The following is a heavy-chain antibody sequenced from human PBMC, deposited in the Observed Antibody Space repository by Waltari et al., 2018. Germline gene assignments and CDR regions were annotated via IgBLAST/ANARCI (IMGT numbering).Heavy chain of an antibody. D-gene: IGHD5-18*01. Sequence: QVQLQESGPGLVKPSETLSLPCSVSGSSSSSGYYWGWIRQPPGKGLEYIASIYHSGSTYYNPSLRSRVTISVDTSKNQFSLKLSSVTAADTAVYYCAIKNSSYYYMDVWGKGTTVTVSS. CDR2: IYHSGST. V-gene: IGHV4-38-2*01. CDR1: GSSSSSGYY. J-gene: IGHJ6*03. CDR3: AIKNSSYYYMDV.